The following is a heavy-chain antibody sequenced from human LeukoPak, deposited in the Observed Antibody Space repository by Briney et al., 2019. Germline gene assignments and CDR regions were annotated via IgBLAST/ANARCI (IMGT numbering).Heavy chain of an antibody. D-gene: IGHD1-1*01. CDR1: GFTFSNYV. Sequence: PGGSLRLSCAASGFTFSNYVVHWVRQAPGKGLEWVAFIRYDGSDESYADSVKGRFTISRDTSKNTLYLQMNSLRTEDTAVYYCTANWNGDYWGQGTLVSVSS. J-gene: IGHJ4*02. CDR2: IRYDGSDE. V-gene: IGHV3-30*02. CDR3: TANWNGDY.